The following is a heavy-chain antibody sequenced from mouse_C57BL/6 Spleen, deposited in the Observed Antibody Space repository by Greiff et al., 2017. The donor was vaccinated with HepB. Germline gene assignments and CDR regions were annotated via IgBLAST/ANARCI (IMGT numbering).Heavy chain of an antibody. CDR3: ASVPRLGGGSHWYFDV. J-gene: IGHJ1*03. CDR2: ISGGGGNT. D-gene: IGHD1-1*02. V-gene: IGHV5-9*01. CDR1: GFTFSSYT. Sequence: EVNVVESGGGLVKPGGSLKLSCAASGFTFSSYTMSWVRQTPEKRLEWVATISGGGGNTYYPDSVQGRVTIPRANATNTLYLQMSSLRSEDTALYYCASVPRLGGGSHWYFDVWGTGTPVTVSS.